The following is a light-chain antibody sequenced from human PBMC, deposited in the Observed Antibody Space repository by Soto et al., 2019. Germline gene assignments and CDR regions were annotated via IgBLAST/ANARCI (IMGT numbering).Light chain of an antibody. CDR1: QYLHNY. CDR2: EAA. Sequence: DIQMTQSPSTLSASVGDRVTITCRASQYLHNYLAWYQQKPGEAPKLLIYEAANLESGDRSRISGSGTGTEFTLAISSLQPDDFATYYCQQSTNYPWTFGQGTGVEI. J-gene: IGKJ1*01. CDR3: QQSTNYPWT. V-gene: IGKV1-5*03.